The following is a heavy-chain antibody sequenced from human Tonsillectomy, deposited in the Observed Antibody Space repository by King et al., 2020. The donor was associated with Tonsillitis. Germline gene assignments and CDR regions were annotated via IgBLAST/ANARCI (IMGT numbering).Heavy chain of an antibody. D-gene: IGHD3-22*01. CDR3: ARHLGPYYYDSGGSWYFDL. V-gene: IGHV4-59*08. CDR1: GGSISSYY. CDR2: IYYSGST. Sequence: QLQESGPGLVKPSETLSLTCTVSGGSISSYYWSWIRQPPGKGLEWIGYIYYSGSTNYNPSLKSRVTISVDTSKNQFSLRLRSVTAAETAGYYCARHLGPYYYDSGGSWYFDLWGRGTLVTVSS. J-gene: IGHJ2*01.